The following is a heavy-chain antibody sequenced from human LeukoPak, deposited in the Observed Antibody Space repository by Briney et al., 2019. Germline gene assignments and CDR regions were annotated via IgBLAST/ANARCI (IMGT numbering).Heavy chain of an antibody. J-gene: IGHJ4*02. CDR1: GFTFSSYA. CDR3: AKKRYYDTSGSPDY. Sequence: GGSLRLSCAASGFTFSSYAMSWVRQAPGKGLEWISSIGGSGGGTYYADSVKGRFTISRDNSKNTLYLQMNSLRAEVTAVYYCAKKRYYDTSGSPDYWGQGTLVTVSS. D-gene: IGHD3-22*01. CDR2: IGGSGGGT. V-gene: IGHV3-23*01.